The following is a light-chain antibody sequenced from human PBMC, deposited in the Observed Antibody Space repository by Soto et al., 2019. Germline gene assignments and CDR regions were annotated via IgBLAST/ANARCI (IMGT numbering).Light chain of an antibody. V-gene: IGKV3-15*01. CDR1: QSISDT. CDR3: QQYNNWPWT. J-gene: IGKJ1*01. Sequence: ETVMTQSPATLSVSPGGRATLSCRASQSISDTLAWYQQKPGQAPRLLIHGASTRATGFPARFSGSGSGTDFTLTISSLQSEDFAVYYCQQYNNWPWTFGQGTKVYIK. CDR2: GAS.